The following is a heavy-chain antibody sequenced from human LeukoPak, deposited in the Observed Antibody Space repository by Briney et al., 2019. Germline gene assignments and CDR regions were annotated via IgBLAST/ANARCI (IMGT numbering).Heavy chain of an antibody. J-gene: IGHJ6*02. CDR2: IYYSGST. CDR3: ARLLISSSWYYYYGMDV. V-gene: IGHV4-39*07. CDR1: GGSISSSSYY. D-gene: IGHD6-13*01. Sequence: NPSETLSLTCTVSGGSISSSSYYWGWIRQPPGKGLEWIGSIYYSGSTYYNPSLKSRVTISVDTSKNQFSLKLSSVTAADTAVYYCARLLISSSWYYYYGMDVWGQGTMVTVSS.